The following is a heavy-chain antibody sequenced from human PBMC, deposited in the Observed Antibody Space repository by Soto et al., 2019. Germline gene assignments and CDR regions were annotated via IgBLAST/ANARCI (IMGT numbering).Heavy chain of an antibody. CDR2: INPSGGST. CDR1: GYTFTSYY. Sequence: QVQLVQSGAEVKKPGASVKVSCKASGYTFTSYYMHWVRQAPGQGLEWMGIINPSGGSTSYAQKFQGRVTMTRDTSASTVYMELSRLRSEDTAVYYCARDMSSGWYVSYWGQGTLVTVSS. CDR3: ARDMSSGWYVSY. V-gene: IGHV1-46*01. J-gene: IGHJ4*02. D-gene: IGHD6-19*01.